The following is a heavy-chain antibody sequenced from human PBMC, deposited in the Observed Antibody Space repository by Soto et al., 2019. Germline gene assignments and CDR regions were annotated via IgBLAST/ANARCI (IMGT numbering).Heavy chain of an antibody. Sequence: QVQPVESGGGVVQPGRSLRLSCAVSGFTFSSYGMNWVRQAPGKGLEWVAAIYYDGSNKYYADSVRGRFTISRDNFKNTLYLHMTRLRAEDTAVYYCARDSKDDSSGYYAGFDYWGQGTLVTVSS. CDR3: ARDSKDDSSGYYAGFDY. CDR1: GFTFSSYG. V-gene: IGHV3-33*01. D-gene: IGHD3-22*01. CDR2: IYYDGSNK. J-gene: IGHJ4*02.